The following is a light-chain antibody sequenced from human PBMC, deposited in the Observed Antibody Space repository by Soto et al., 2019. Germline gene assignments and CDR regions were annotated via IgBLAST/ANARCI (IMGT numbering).Light chain of an antibody. Sequence: EIVLTQSPGTLSLSSGERATLSCRASPSVRSSYLAWYQQKPGQAPRLLIYGASSRATGIPDRFSGSGSGTDFTLTISRLEPEDFAVYYCQQYSNSPLTFGGGTKVDIK. J-gene: IGKJ4*01. CDR3: QQYSNSPLT. CDR2: GAS. CDR1: PSVRSSY. V-gene: IGKV3-20*01.